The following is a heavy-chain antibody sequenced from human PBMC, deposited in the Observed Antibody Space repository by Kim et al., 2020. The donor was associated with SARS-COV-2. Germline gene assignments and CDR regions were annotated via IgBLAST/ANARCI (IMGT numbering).Heavy chain of an antibody. D-gene: IGHD4-17*01. CDR2: IYYSGST. V-gene: IGHV4-61*01. J-gene: IGHJ3*02. CDR3: AREGSNYGDYVFDAFDI. CDR1: GGSVSSGSYY. Sequence: SETLSLTCTVSGGSVSSGSYYWSWIRQPPGKGLEWIGYIYYSGSTNYNPSLKSRVTISVDTSKNQFSLKLSSVTAADTAVYYCAREGSNYGDYVFDAFDIWGQGTMVTVSS.